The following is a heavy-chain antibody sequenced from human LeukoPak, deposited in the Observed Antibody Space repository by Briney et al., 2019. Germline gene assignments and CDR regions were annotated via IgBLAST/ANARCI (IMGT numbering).Heavy chain of an antibody. CDR1: DFTVSSNY. J-gene: IGHJ4*02. Sequence: GGSLRLSCVVSDFTVSSNYMNWVRQAPGKGLEWVSIIYSGGNTYYADSVKGRFTISRDNSKNTLYLQMNSLRAEDTAVYYCTKSGRSGYSYEYFDYWGQGTLVTVSS. CDR2: IYSGGNT. CDR3: TKSGRSGYSYEYFDY. V-gene: IGHV3-66*02. D-gene: IGHD5-18*01.